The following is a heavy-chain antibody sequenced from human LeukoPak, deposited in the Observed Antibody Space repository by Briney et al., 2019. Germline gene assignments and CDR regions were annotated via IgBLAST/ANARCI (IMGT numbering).Heavy chain of an antibody. V-gene: IGHV4-39*01. CDR1: GDSVSSDPYY. J-gene: IGHJ3*02. Sequence: SETLSLTCTVSGDSVSSDPYYWGWIRQPPNKGLEWIGSMYHSGTTYYNPSLKSRVTISVDTSKNQFSLKLSSVTAADTAVYYCARHLTAVGAFDIWGHGTMVTVSS. CDR2: MYHSGTT. D-gene: IGHD2-2*01. CDR3: ARHLTAVGAFDI.